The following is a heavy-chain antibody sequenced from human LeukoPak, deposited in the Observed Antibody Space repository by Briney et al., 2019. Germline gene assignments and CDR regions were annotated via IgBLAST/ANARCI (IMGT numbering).Heavy chain of an antibody. D-gene: IGHD6-19*01. V-gene: IGHV3-74*01. J-gene: IGHJ4*02. CDR1: GLTLNRFW. CDR2: ISRDGTST. CDR3: ARRVQSGWSLDY. Sequence: GGSLTLSCAVSGLTLNRFWMQWVRHPPGKGLVWVSRISRDGTSTRYAASVTGRFTISRDHAEDPLDPEIDSRSGEDPALFYCARRVQSGWSLDYWGQGSLVTVSS.